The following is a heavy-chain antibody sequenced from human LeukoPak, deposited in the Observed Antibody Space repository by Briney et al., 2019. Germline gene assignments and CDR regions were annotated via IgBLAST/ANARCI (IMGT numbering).Heavy chain of an antibody. J-gene: IGHJ3*02. CDR2: IIPIFGTA. V-gene: IGHV1-69*13. CDR1: GYTFTSYG. CDR3: ARGDCSSTSCYTAHDAFDI. D-gene: IGHD2-2*02. Sequence: SVKVSCKASGYTFTSYGISWVRQAPGQGLEWMGGIIPIFGTANYAQKFQGRVTITADESTSTAYMELSSLRSEDTAVYYCARGDCSSTSCYTAHDAFDIWGQGTMVTVSS.